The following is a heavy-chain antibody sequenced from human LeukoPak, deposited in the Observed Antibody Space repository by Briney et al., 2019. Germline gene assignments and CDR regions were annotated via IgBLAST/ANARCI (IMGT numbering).Heavy chain of an antibody. Sequence: GASVKVSCKASGYTFTGYYMHWVRQAPGQGLEWMGWINPNSGGTNYAQKFQGRVTMTRDMSTSTVYMELSSLTSEDTAVYYCAXXRYTNSQDAFDIWGQGTMVTVSS. CDR3: AXXRYTNSQDAFDI. V-gene: IGHV1-2*02. D-gene: IGHD2-2*02. CDR2: INPNSGGT. CDR1: GYTFTGYY. J-gene: IGHJ3*02.